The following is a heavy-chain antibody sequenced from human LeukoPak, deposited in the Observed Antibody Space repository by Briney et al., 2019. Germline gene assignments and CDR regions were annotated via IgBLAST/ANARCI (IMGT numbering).Heavy chain of an antibody. D-gene: IGHD6-19*01. CDR1: GFTFSSYG. Sequence: GRSLRLSCAASGFTFSSYGMHWVRQAPGKGLEWVAVIWYDGSNKYYADSVKGRFTISRDNSKNTLYLQVNSLRAEDTAVYYCARDLWYSSGGLWGQGTLVTVSS. V-gene: IGHV3-33*01. J-gene: IGHJ4*02. CDR3: ARDLWYSSGGL. CDR2: IWYDGSNK.